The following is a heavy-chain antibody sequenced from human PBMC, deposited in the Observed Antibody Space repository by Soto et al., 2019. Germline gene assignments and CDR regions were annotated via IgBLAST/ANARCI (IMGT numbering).Heavy chain of an antibody. CDR3: ARRHYYDIGRFDP. V-gene: IGHV4-34*01. J-gene: IGHJ5*02. D-gene: IGHD3-22*01. CDR1: GGSFSGYY. CDR2: INHSGST. Sequence: SETLSLTCAVYGGSFSGYYWSWIRQPPGKGLEWIGEINHSGSTNYNPSLKSRVTISVDTSKNQFSLKLSSVTAADTAVYYCARRHYYDIGRFDPWGQGTLVTVSS.